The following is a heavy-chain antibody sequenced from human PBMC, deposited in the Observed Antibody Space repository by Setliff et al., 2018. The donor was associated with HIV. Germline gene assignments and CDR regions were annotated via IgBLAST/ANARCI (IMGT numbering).Heavy chain of an antibody. CDR2: ITSSSRTI. V-gene: IGHV3-11*04. D-gene: IGHD6-19*01. CDR1: GFSFSDYY. Sequence: GGSLRLPCIPSGFSFSDYYMAWVRQAPGKGREWVSDITSSSRTIYYADSVKGRFTISRDNAKNSLYLQMNSLRAEDTAVYYCASTGGWYYGMDVWGQGTTVTVSS. CDR3: ASTGGWYYGMDV. J-gene: IGHJ6*02.